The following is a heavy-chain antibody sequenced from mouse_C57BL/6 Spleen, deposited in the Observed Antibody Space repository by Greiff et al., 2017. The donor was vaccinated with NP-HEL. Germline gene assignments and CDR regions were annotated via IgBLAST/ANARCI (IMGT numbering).Heavy chain of an antibody. CDR1: GFTFSDYG. Sequence: EVKLEESGGGLVKPGGSLKLSCAASGFTFSDYGMHWVRQAPEKGLEWVAYISSGSSTIYYADTVKGRFTISRDNAKNTLFLQMTSLRSEDTAMYYGARYGSSFYWYFDVWGTGTTVTVSS. D-gene: IGHD1-1*01. V-gene: IGHV5-17*01. CDR2: ISSGSSTI. CDR3: ARYGSSFYWYFDV. J-gene: IGHJ1*03.